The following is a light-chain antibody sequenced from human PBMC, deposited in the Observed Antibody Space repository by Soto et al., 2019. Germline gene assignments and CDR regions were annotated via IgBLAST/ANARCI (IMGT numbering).Light chain of an antibody. V-gene: IGKV3-20*01. J-gene: IGKJ1*01. CDR1: QSVSSSY. CDR3: QQYGSSPS. Sequence: EIVLTQSPGTLSFSPGERATLSCRASQSVSSSYLAWYQQKPGQAPRLLIYGASSRATGIPDRFSGSGSGTDFSRIISRLEPEDCAVYYCQQYGSSPSFGQLTTVEIK. CDR2: GAS.